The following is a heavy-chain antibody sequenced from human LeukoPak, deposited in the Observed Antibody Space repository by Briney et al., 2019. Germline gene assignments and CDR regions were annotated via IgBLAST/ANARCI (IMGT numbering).Heavy chain of an antibody. Sequence: GGSLRLSCAATGFTFRKHWMSWVRQAIGKGLECVAKIKEDGSEKHYVDSVKGRFTISRDNAKSSLYLQMNSLRADDTAVYYCARDYTGGWNDYWGQGTLVTVSS. CDR2: IKEDGSEK. J-gene: IGHJ4*02. V-gene: IGHV3-7*01. CDR1: GFTFRKHW. CDR3: ARDYTGGWNDY. D-gene: IGHD7-27*01.